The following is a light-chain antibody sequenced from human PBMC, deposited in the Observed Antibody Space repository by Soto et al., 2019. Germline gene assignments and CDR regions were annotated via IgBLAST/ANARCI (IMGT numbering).Light chain of an antibody. Sequence: DIRMTQSPSTLSASVGARGTITFLASQSITNWLGWHQQTPRTAPKFLIYDASHLESGVPTRFSGSASGKEFTITISSLQPDDFATYYRQQYDNYPLTFGGGTKVDIK. CDR2: DAS. CDR3: QQYDNYPLT. V-gene: IGKV1-5*01. CDR1: QSITNW. J-gene: IGKJ4*01.